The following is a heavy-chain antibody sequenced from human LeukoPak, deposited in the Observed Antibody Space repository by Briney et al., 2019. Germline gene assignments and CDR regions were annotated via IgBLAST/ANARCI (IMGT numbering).Heavy chain of an antibody. D-gene: IGHD6-13*01. J-gene: IGHJ4*02. CDR3: ARAFPYSSSWYEGEYFDY. CDR1: GGSISSYY. Sequence: SETLSLTCTVSGGSISSYYWSWIRQPPGKGLEWIGYIYYSGSTNYNPSLKSRVTISVDTSKNQFSLKLSSVTAADTAVYYCARAFPYSSSWYEGEYFDYWGQGTLVTVSS. CDR2: IYYSGST. V-gene: IGHV4-59*01.